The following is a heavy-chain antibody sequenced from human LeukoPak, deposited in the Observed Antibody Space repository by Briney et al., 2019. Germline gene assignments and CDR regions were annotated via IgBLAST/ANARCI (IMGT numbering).Heavy chain of an antibody. Sequence: GGSLRLSCAASGFTFSSYAISWVRQAPGQGLEWMGGIIPIFGTANYAQKFQGRVTITADESTSTAYMELSSLRSEDTAVYYCARDEGYYYDFWGQGTMVTVSS. D-gene: IGHD3-10*01. CDR2: IIPIFGTA. CDR3: ARDEGYYYDF. J-gene: IGHJ3*01. CDR1: GFTFSSYA. V-gene: IGHV1-69*01.